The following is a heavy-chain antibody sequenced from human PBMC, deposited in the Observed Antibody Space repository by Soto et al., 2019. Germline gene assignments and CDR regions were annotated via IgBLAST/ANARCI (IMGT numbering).Heavy chain of an antibody. J-gene: IGHJ5*01. CDR3: ARSGPYSGWIDS. D-gene: IGHD4-4*01. V-gene: IGHV5-51*01. Sequence: GDSLNISCRFSGCSFTSWCSFCVRQMPGKGLEWMWIIYPGDSDTRYIPSFQGHVTISADNSISTAYLQWSSLKASDTSMYYCARSGPYSGWIDSWCQRTLVTVSS. CDR2: IYPGDSDT. CDR1: GCSFTSWC.